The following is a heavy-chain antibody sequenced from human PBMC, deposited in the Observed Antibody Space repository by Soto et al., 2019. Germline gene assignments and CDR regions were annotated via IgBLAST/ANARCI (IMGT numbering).Heavy chain of an antibody. D-gene: IGHD3-22*01. V-gene: IGHV1-18*01. Sequence: ASVKVSCKASGYTFTSYGISWVRQAPGQGLEWMGWISAYNGNTNYAQKLQGRVTMTTDTSTSTAYMELRSLRSDDTAVYYCARYTHYYDSSGYSYYFDPWGQGTLVTVSS. CDR3: ARYTHYYDSSGYSYYFDP. CDR2: ISAYNGNT. CDR1: GYTFTSYG. J-gene: IGHJ4*02.